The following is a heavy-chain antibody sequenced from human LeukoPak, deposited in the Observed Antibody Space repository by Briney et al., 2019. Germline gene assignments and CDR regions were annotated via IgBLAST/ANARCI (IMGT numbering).Heavy chain of an antibody. Sequence: KCGESLKISCKGSGYSFTSYWIGWVRQMPGKGLEWMGIIYPGDSDTRYSPSFQGQVTISADKSISTAYLQWSSLKASDTVMYYCARLASVNSYNWFDPWGQGTLVTVSS. J-gene: IGHJ5*02. CDR1: GYSFTSYW. D-gene: IGHD2-2*01. CDR2: IYPGDSDT. CDR3: ARLASVNSYNWFDP. V-gene: IGHV5-51*01.